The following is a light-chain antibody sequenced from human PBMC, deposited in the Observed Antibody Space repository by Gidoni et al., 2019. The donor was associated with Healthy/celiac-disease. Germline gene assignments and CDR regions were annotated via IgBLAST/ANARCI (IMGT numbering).Light chain of an antibody. Sequence: IQMTQSPSTLSASVGDRVTITCRASQSISSWLAWYQQKPGKAPKLLIYKASSLESGVPSRFSGSGSXTEFTLTIXXXQPXXFAXXXCQQXXSYXXTFGXGTKVEIK. CDR2: KAS. V-gene: IGKV1-5*03. CDR3: QQXXSYXXT. J-gene: IGKJ1*01. CDR1: QSISSW.